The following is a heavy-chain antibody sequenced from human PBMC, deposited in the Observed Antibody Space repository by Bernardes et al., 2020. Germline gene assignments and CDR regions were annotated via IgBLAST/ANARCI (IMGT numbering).Heavy chain of an antibody. CDR3: ARLKNPGYSYGLANYYFGMDV. CDR1: GGSFNGYY. V-gene: IGHV4-34*01. CDR2: INDSGRT. J-gene: IGHJ6*02. Sequence: SETLSLTCAVYGGSFNGYYWNWIRQPPGKGLEWIGEINDSGRTRYNPSLESRVTISLDTSKNQFSLKVTSVTAADTALYYCARLKNPGYSYGLANYYFGMDVWGQGTTVTVSS. D-gene: IGHD5-18*01.